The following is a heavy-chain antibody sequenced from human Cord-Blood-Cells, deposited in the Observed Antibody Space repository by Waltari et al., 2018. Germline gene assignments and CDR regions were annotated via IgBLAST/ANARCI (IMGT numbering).Heavy chain of an antibody. V-gene: IGHV4-39*01. D-gene: IGHD2-2*01. CDR1: GGSISSSSYY. J-gene: IGHJ3*02. CDR2: IYYSGST. Sequence: QLQLQESGPGLVKPSETLSLTCTVSGGSISSSSYYWGWIRQPPGKGLEWIGSIYYSGSTYYNPSLKSRVTISVDTSKNQFSLKLSSVTAADTAVYHCARRGRYCSSTSCYEYAFDIWGQGTMVTVSS. CDR3: ARRGRYCSSTSCYEYAFDI.